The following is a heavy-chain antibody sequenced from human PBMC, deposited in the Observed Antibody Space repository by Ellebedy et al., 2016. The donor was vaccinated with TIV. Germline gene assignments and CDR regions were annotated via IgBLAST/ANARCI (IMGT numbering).Heavy chain of an antibody. J-gene: IGHJ5*02. D-gene: IGHD1-26*01. CDR3: ARDTRFIDQYHNWFDP. CDR1: KFTVSYNY. CDR2: IYTDDTT. V-gene: IGHV3-66*01. Sequence: GESLKISCAASKFTVSYNYMNWVRQAPGKGPEWVSGIYTDDTTSYADSVKGRFTISRDNSKNTLYLQMNSLRTEDTAVYYCARDTRFIDQYHNWFDPWGQGTLVTVSS.